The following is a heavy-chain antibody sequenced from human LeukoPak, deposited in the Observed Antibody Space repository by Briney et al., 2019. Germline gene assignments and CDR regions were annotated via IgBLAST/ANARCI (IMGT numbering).Heavy chain of an antibody. Sequence: ASVKVSCKASGYAFTDYYIHWVRQAPGQGLVWMGWIDPYSGDTKYAQKIKGRVTMTRDTTISTVYMDLSRLTSDDMAVYFCASDIAASGSFDYWGLGTLVTVSS. CDR2: IDPYSGDT. CDR1: GYAFTDYY. CDR3: ASDIAASGSFDY. D-gene: IGHD6-13*01. J-gene: IGHJ4*02. V-gene: IGHV1-2*02.